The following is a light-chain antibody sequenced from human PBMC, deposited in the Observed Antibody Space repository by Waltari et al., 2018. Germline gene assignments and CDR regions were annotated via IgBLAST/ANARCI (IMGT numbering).Light chain of an antibody. CDR3: MQSTHWPPWT. V-gene: IGKV2-30*02. J-gene: IGKJ1*01. CDR2: MVS. Sequence: SLVHTDRKTYLHWFQQRPGQSPRRLIYMVSQRDSGVPDRFSGSGSGTDFTLKISRVEAEDVGIYYCMQSTHWPPWTFGQGTKVEIK. CDR1: SLVHTDRKTY.